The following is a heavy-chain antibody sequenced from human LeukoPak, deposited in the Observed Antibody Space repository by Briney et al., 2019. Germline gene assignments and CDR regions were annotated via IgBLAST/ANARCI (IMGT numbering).Heavy chain of an antibody. CDR3: ARDKIRTWWPKPRHNWFDP. Sequence: SVKVSCKASGGTFSSYAISWVRQAPGQGLEWMGGIIPIFGTANYAQKFQGRVTITADESTSTAYMELSSLRSEDTAVYYRARDKIRTWWPKPRHNWFDPWGQGTLVTVSS. D-gene: IGHD2-15*01. J-gene: IGHJ5*02. CDR2: IIPIFGTA. CDR1: GGTFSSYA. V-gene: IGHV1-69*13.